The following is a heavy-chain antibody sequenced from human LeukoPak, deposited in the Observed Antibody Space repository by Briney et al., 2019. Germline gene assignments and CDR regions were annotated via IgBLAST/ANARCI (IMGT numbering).Heavy chain of an antibody. D-gene: IGHD1-26*01. Sequence: WGSLRLSCAASGFTFSSYAMSWVRQAPGKGLEWVSAISGSGGSTYYADSVKGRFTISRDNSKNTLYLQMNSLRAEDTAVYYCAKGGPGSYYYYYYMDVWGKGTTVTVSS. CDR1: GFTFSSYA. CDR2: ISGSGGST. J-gene: IGHJ6*03. CDR3: AKGGPGSYYYYYYMDV. V-gene: IGHV3-23*01.